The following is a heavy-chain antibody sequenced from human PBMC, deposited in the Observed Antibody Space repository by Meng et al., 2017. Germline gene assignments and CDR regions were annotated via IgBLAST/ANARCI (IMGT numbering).Heavy chain of an antibody. CDR2: ISSSGSTI. Sequence: GGSLRLSCAASGFTFSDYYMSWIRQAPGKGLEWVSYISSSGSTIYYSDSVKGRFTISRDNAKNSLYLQMNSLRAEDTAVYYCARDPVILKTYYYDSSGYYPGYYYYGMDVWGQGTTVTVSS. CDR1: GFTFSDYY. D-gene: IGHD3-22*01. CDR3: ARDPVILKTYYYDSSGYYPGYYYYGMDV. J-gene: IGHJ6*02. V-gene: IGHV3-11*04.